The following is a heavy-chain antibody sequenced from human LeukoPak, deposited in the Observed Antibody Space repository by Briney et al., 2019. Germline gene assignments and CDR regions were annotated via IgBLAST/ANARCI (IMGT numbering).Heavy chain of an antibody. CDR2: ISYDGSNK. CDR3: AKDATPHIAAAGNDY. J-gene: IGHJ4*02. Sequence: GGSLRLSCAASGFTFSSYGMHWVRQAPGKGLEWVAVISYDGSNKYYADSVKGRFTISRENSKNTLYLQMNSLRAEDTAVYYCAKDATPHIAAAGNDYWGQGTLVTVSS. V-gene: IGHV3-30*18. CDR1: GFTFSSYG. D-gene: IGHD6-13*01.